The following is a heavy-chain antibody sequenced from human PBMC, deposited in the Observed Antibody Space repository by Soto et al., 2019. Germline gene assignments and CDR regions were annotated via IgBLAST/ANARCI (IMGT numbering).Heavy chain of an antibody. D-gene: IGHD3-10*01. CDR2: IIPIFGTA. J-gene: IGHJ6*02. Sequence: SVKVSCKASGGTFSSYATSRVRQAPGQGLEWMGGIIPIFGTANYAQKFQGRVTITADESTSTAYMELSSLRSEDTAVYYCARDPGRYYGSGSPEYYYYGMDVWGQGTTVTVSS. CDR1: GGTFSSYA. V-gene: IGHV1-69*13. CDR3: ARDPGRYYGSGSPEYYYYGMDV.